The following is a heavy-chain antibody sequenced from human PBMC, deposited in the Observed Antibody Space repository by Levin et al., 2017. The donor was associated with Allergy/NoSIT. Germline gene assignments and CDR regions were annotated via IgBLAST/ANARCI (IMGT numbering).Heavy chain of an antibody. Sequence: PGESLKISCAASGFTFSSHEMNWVRQAPGKGLEWVSYISSSASTINYADSVRGRFTISRDNAKNSLYLQMNSLRAEDTAVYYCAREGKMFYQYYMDVWGKGTTVTVSS. J-gene: IGHJ6*03. CDR2: ISSSASTI. V-gene: IGHV3-48*03. CDR3: AREGKMFYQYYMDV. D-gene: IGHD3-10*02. CDR1: GFTFSSHE.